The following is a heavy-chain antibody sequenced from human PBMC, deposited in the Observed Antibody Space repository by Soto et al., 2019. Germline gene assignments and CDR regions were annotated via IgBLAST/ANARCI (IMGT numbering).Heavy chain of an antibody. CDR1: GFSFIDYS. V-gene: IGHV1-3*01. J-gene: IGHJ1*01. Sequence: ASVKVSCKASGFSFIDYSILWVRQAPGQSLEWLGWINAGNGNTKYSHKFQDRVAITSDTSATTTYMELRSLRSEDTAVFYCARSAKKTWLPDFWGQGTLVTVSS. D-gene: IGHD5-12*01. CDR3: ARSAKKTWLPDF. CDR2: INAGNGNT.